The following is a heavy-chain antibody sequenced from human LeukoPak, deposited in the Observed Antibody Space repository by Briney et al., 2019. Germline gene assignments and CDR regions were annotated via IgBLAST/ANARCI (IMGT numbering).Heavy chain of an antibody. CDR3: AKWVVRGGYFDY. Sequence: GGSLRPSCAASGFTFDDYAMHWVRQAPGKGLEWVSGISWNSGSIGYADSVKGRFTISRDNAKNSLYLQMNSLRAEDTALYYCAKWVVRGGYFDYWGQGTLVTVSS. D-gene: IGHD3-10*01. CDR1: GFTFDDYA. V-gene: IGHV3-9*01. J-gene: IGHJ4*02. CDR2: ISWNSGSI.